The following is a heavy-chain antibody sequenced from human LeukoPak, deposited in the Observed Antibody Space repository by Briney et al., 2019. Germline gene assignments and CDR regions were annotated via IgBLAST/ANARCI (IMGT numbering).Heavy chain of an antibody. Sequence: SQTLSLTCTVSGGSISSGSYYWSWIRQPAGKRLEWIGRIYTSGSTNYNPSLKSRVTISVDTSKNQFSLKLSSVTAADTAVYYCARGLEWSGVSFDYWGQGTLVTVSS. CDR1: GGSISSGSYY. D-gene: IGHD3-3*01. V-gene: IGHV4-61*02. CDR2: IYTSGST. CDR3: ARGLEWSGVSFDY. J-gene: IGHJ4*02.